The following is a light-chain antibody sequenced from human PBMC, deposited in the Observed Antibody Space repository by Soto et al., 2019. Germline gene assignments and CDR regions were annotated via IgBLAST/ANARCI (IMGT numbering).Light chain of an antibody. CDR2: EVS. J-gene: IGLJ1*01. V-gene: IGLV2-14*01. Sequence: QSVLTQPASVSGTPGQSFTISCTGSNSDVGIYDFVSWYQHHPGRAPKLIVSEVSHRPSGVSNRFSGSKSGNTASLTISGLQSEDEADYYCISYTSDDVRYVFGTGTKVTVL. CDR3: ISYTSDDVRYV. CDR1: NSDVGIYDF.